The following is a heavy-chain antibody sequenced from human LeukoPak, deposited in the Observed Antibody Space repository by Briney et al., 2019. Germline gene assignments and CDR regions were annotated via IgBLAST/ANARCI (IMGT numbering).Heavy chain of an antibody. D-gene: IGHD3-9*01. CDR2: FYSGDSDT. CDR1: GCRFTSYW. V-gene: IGHV5-51*01. J-gene: IGHJ4*02. CDR3: ARHPYYDILTCHSYYFDY. Sequence: GEALQISFQGSGCRFTSYWIGWGRPMPAQGVEWMGVFYSGDSDTRYIPSFQGQVTISADKSISPAYLQWSSLKASDTALYYCARHPYYDILTCHSYYFDYWGQGTLVTVSS.